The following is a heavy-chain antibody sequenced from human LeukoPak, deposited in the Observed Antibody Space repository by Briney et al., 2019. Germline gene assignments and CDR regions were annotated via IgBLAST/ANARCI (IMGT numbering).Heavy chain of an antibody. D-gene: IGHD2-15*01. CDR1: GFTFSSYA. Sequence: QPGGSLRLSCAASGFTFSSYAMSWVRQAPGEGREWVSAISGSGGSTYYADSVKGRFTISRDNSKTTLYLQMNSLRAEDTAVYYCAKDREVAEDAYYYGMDVWGQGTTVTVSS. CDR3: AKDREVAEDAYYYGMDV. J-gene: IGHJ6*02. CDR2: ISGSGGST. V-gene: IGHV3-23*01.